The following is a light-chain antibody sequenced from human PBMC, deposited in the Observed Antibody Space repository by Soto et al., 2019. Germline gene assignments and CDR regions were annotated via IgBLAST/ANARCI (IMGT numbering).Light chain of an antibody. CDR3: KKYSSWLWT. J-gene: IGKJ1*01. CDR2: GAS. V-gene: IGKV3-15*01. Sequence: EIVLTQSPAPMSSFPGDRVTLYCRASQSVGTKLAWYQQTPGQAPRLLIYGASNRATGVPARISGSVSGTEFTLTIASLQSEEFAIYYCKKYSSWLWTVGNGNKVDIK. CDR1: QSVGTK.